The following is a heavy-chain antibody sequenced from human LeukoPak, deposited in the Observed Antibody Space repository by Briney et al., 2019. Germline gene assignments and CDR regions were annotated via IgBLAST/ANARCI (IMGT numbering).Heavy chain of an antibody. D-gene: IGHD3-3*01. CDR1: GFIFTNAW. Sequence: GGSLRLSCAASGFIFTNAWMSWVRQAPGKGLEWVGRIKRKTDGGTTDYAAPVKGRFTISRDDSKNTLYLQMNSLKTEDTAVYYCTTSNFGFPFDYWGQGTLVTVSS. CDR3: TTSNFGFPFDY. V-gene: IGHV3-15*01. CDR2: IKRKTDGGTT. J-gene: IGHJ4*02.